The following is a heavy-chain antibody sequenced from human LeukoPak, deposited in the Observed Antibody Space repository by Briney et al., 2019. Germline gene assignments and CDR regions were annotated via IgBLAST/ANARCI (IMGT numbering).Heavy chain of an antibody. CDR3: ARAGGRSWFDP. CDR1: GYTFTGYY. Sequence: VASVKVSCKASGYTFTGYYMHWVRQAPGQGLEWMGWINPNSGGTNYAQKFQGRVTMTRDTSMSTAYMELSRLTSDDTAVYYCARAGGRSWFDPWGQGTLVTVSS. D-gene: IGHD2-15*01. CDR2: INPNSGGT. V-gene: IGHV1-2*02. J-gene: IGHJ5*02.